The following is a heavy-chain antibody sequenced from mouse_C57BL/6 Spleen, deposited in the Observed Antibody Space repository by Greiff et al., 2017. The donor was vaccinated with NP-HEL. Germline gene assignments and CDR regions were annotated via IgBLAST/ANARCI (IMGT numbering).Heavy chain of an antibody. D-gene: IGHD5-1*01. CDR1: GFTFSDYG. V-gene: IGHV5-17*01. J-gene: IGHJ2*01. Sequence: EVMLVESGGGLVKPGGSLKLSCAASGFTFSDYGMHWVRQAPEKGLEWVAYISSGSSTIYYADTVKGRFTISRDNAKNTLFLQRTSLRSEDTARYYCARSSTFDYWGQGTTLTVSS. CDR3: ARSSTFDY. CDR2: ISSGSSTI.